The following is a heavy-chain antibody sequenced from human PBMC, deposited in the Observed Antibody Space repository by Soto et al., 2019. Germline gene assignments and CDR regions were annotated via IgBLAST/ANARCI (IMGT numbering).Heavy chain of an antibody. J-gene: IGHJ4*02. Sequence: ASVKVSFKVSGYTLTELSMHWVRQAPGKGLEWMGGFDPEDGETIYAQKFQGRVTMTEDTSTDTAYMELSSLRSEDTAVYYCATYVPIAVAEYYFDYWGQGTLVTVSS. V-gene: IGHV1-24*01. CDR1: GYTLTELS. CDR3: ATYVPIAVAEYYFDY. CDR2: FDPEDGET. D-gene: IGHD6-19*01.